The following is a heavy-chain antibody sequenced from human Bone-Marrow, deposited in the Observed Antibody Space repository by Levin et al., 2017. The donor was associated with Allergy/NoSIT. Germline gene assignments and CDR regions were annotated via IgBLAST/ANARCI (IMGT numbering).Heavy chain of an antibody. D-gene: IGHD2-21*02. CDR3: ARGHCNHGDCYVASVDS. J-gene: IGHJ3*02. CDR1: GFTFTTSW. Sequence: GGSLRLSCAASGFTFTTSWMHWVRQAPGKGLVWVSRIKSDASEINYADSVKGRFTISRDNAKNTLYLQMNSLGAEDPAVYYFARGHCNHGDCYVASVDSWGQGTVVTVSS. CDR2: IKSDASEI. V-gene: IGHV3-74*01.